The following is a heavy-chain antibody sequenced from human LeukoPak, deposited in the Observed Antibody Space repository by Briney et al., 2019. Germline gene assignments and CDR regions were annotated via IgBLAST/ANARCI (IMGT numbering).Heavy chain of an antibody. V-gene: IGHV4-30-4*01. CDR2: IYYSGST. Sequence: PSETLSLTCTVSGGSISSGDYYWSWIRQPPGKGLEWIGYIYYSGSTYYNPSLKSRVTISVDTSKNQFSLKLSSVTAADTGVYYCARAMVRDPLDDYWGQGTLVTVSS. CDR3: ARAMVRDPLDDY. D-gene: IGHD3-10*01. J-gene: IGHJ4*02. CDR1: GGSISSGDYY.